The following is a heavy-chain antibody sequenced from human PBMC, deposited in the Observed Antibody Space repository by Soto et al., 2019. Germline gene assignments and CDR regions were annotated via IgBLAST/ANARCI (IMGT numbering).Heavy chain of an antibody. CDR3: ARPDFGDYWYFDL. V-gene: IGHV1-69*08. CDR2: IITALGTT. D-gene: IGHD4-17*01. Sequence: QDQFVQSGAEVKKPGSSVKVSCKAFGGPFSSHTFSWVRQAPGQGLEWMGRIITALGTTTYAQKFQGRVTITADESVTTVYMELNSLRTEDTAVYYCARPDFGDYWYFDLWGRGTLVTVSS. J-gene: IGHJ2*01. CDR1: GGPFSSHT.